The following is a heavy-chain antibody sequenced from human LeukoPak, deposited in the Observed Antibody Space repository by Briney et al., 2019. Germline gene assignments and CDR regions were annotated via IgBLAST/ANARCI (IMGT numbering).Heavy chain of an antibody. CDR2: IYYSGST. CDR1: GGSISSGDYY. CDR3: ARDPITMVRGVIPHSDY. J-gene: IGHJ4*02. V-gene: IGHV4-30-4*08. D-gene: IGHD3-10*01. Sequence: SQTLSLTCTVSGGSISSGDYYWSWIRQPPGKGREMLWYIYYSGSTYYNPTLKSRVTISVDTSKNQFSLKLSSVTAADTAVYYCARDPITMVRGVIPHSDYWGQGTLVTVSS.